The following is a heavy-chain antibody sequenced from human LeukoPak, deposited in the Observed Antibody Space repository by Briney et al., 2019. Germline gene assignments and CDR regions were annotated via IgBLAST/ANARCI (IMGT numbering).Heavy chain of an antibody. CDR2: INPNSGGT. V-gene: IGHV1-2*02. CDR1: GYTFTGYY. D-gene: IGHD6-19*01. CDR3: ATSSSALPIYFDY. Sequence: ASVKVSCKASGYTFTGYYMHWVRQAPGQGLEWMGWINPNSGGTNYAQKFRGRVTMIRDTSISTAYMELSRLRSDDTAVYYCATSSSALPIYFDYWGQGTLVTVSS. J-gene: IGHJ4*02.